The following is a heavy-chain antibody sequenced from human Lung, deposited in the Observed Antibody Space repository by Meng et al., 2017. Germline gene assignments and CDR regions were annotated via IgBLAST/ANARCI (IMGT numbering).Heavy chain of an antibody. CDR3: ASFRD. Sequence: VQLQESGPGMVKPSETLSLTCTVSGGSISSYYWSWIRQPPGKGLEWIGYIYYSGSTNYNPSLKSRVTISVDTSKNQFSLKLSSVTAADTAVYYCASFRDWGQGTLVTVSS. CDR1: GGSISSYY. V-gene: IGHV4-59*01. CDR2: IYYSGST. J-gene: IGHJ4*02.